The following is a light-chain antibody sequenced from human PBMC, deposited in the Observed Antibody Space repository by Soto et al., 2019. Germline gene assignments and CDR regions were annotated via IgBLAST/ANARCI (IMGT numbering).Light chain of an antibody. CDR3: QQHNRWPHT. CDR2: DAS. CDR1: LTVSSA. Sequence: VMTQSPATLSVSPGESATLSCRASLTVSSALAWFQQKPGQAPRLLIYDASTRATGIAARFSGSGSGTEFTLTISTLQPEDFAVYYCQQHNRWPHTFGQGTKLEIK. V-gene: IGKV3-15*01. J-gene: IGKJ2*01.